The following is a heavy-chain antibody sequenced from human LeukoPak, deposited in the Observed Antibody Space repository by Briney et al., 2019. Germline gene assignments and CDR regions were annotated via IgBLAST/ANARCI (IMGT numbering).Heavy chain of an antibody. J-gene: IGHJ4*02. V-gene: IGHV3-7*01. CDR3: ARGHRIAAAVY. Sequence: PGGSLRLSCATSGFTFSSYWMSWVRQAPGKGLEWVANIKQDGSEKYYVDSVKGRFTISRDNAKNSLYLQMNSLRAEDTAVYYCARGHRIAAAVYWGQGTLVTVSS. CDR2: IKQDGSEK. D-gene: IGHD6-25*01. CDR1: GFTFSSYW.